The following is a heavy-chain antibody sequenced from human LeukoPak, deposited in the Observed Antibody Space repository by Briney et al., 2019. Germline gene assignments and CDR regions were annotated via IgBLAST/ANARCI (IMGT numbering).Heavy chain of an antibody. V-gene: IGHV4-30-4*08. CDR2: IYYSGST. CDR3: ANRKYYGSGSYYGPFDY. D-gene: IGHD3-10*01. CDR1: GDSISSGDYY. Sequence: NPSQTLSLTCTVSGDSISSGDYYWSWIRQPPGKGLEWIGYIYYSGSTYYNPSLKSRVTISVGTSKNQFSLKLSSVTAADTAVYYCANRKYYGSGSYYGPFDYWGQGTLVTVSS. J-gene: IGHJ4*02.